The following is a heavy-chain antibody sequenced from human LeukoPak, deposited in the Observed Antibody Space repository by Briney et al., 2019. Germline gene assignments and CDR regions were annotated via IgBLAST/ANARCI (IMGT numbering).Heavy chain of an antibody. V-gene: IGHV3-74*01. D-gene: IGHD2-2*01. J-gene: IGHJ6*04. CDR2: INSDGSST. Sequence: GGSLRLSCAASGFTFSSYWMHWVRQAPGKGLVWVSRINSDGSSTSYADPVKGRFTISRDNAKNTLYLQMNSLRAEDTAVYYCAISASRDGNYYYYYGMDVWGKGTTVTVSS. CDR1: GFTFSSYW. CDR3: AISASRDGNYYYYYGMDV.